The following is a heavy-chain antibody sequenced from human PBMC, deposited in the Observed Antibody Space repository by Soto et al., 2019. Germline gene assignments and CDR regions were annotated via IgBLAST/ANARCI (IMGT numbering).Heavy chain of an antibody. CDR1: GGSISSHY. J-gene: IGHJ5*02. CDR2: IYYSGST. Sequence: SETLSLTCTVSGGSISSHYWIWIRQPPGRGLEWIGYIYYSGSTYYSPSLKSRVTISVDTSKNQFSLKLRSVTAADTAVYYCVKGGSSKFEPWGQGTLVTVSS. V-gene: IGHV4-59*11. D-gene: IGHD1-26*01. CDR3: VKGGSSKFEP.